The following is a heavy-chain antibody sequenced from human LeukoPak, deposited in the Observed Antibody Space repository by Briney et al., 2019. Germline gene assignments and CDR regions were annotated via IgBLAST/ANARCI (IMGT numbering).Heavy chain of an antibody. D-gene: IGHD3-3*01. Sequence: PGGSLRLSCAASGFKFTRVWMSGVRQAPGKGLEWVANIKTDGSDKYYADSVKGRFTISRDSAKNSLYLQMNSLGVEDTAVYYCAHYDFWSGYSFGTWGQGTLVTVSS. CDR2: IKTDGSDK. J-gene: IGHJ5*02. CDR1: GFKFTRVW. V-gene: IGHV3-7*01. CDR3: AHYDFWSGYSFGT.